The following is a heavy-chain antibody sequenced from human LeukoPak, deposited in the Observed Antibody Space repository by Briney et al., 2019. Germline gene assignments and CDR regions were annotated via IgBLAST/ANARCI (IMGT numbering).Heavy chain of an antibody. Sequence: SETLSLTCTVSGGSISSYYWSWIRQPPGKGLEWIGYIYYSGSTNYNPSLKSRVTISVDTSKNQFSLKLSSVTAADTAVYYCARSVDTATDYYYYYMDVWGKGTTVTISS. CDR3: ARSVDTATDYYYYYMDV. CDR1: GGSISSYY. CDR2: IYYSGST. J-gene: IGHJ6*03. V-gene: IGHV4-59*01. D-gene: IGHD5-18*01.